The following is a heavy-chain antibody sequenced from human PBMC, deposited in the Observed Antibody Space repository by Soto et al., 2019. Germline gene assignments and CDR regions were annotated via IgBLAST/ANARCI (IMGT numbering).Heavy chain of an antibody. CDR1: GGTFSSYA. Sequence: SVKVSCKASGGTFSSYAISWVRQAPGQGLEWMGGIIPLFGTANYAQKFQGRVTITADESTSTAHMELSSLRSEDTAVYYCARDQRSTVVTHDAFDIWGQGTMVIVS. CDR3: ARDQRSTVVTHDAFDI. D-gene: IGHD4-17*01. CDR2: IIPLFGTA. V-gene: IGHV1-69*13. J-gene: IGHJ3*02.